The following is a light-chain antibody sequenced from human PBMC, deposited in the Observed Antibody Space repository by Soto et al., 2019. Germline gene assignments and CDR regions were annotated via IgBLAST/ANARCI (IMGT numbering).Light chain of an antibody. CDR2: LGS. V-gene: IGKV2-28*01. CDR3: MQALQTPRLT. J-gene: IGKJ4*01. Sequence: DIVMTQSTLSLPVTPGEPAYISCRSSQSLLHSNGYNYLDWYLQKPGQSPQLLIYLGSNRASGVPDRFSGSGSGTDFTLKISRVEAEDVGVYYCMQALQTPRLTFGGGTNVEIK. CDR1: QSLLHSNGYNY.